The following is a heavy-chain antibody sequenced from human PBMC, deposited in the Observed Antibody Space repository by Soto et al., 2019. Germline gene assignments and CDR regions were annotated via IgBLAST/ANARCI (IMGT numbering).Heavy chain of an antibody. Sequence: QVRLVESGGGVVQPGRSLRLSCTASGFSFSSYAMYWFRQPPGKGLEWVAVISKDGMNKNYADSVKGRVTVSRDNGKFLAELAPKRLESGDTGYDYRGRDIVSNYYFVKWFEPWGQGTLVTVSS. V-gene: IGHV3-30*04. CDR1: GFSFSSYA. D-gene: IGHD3-22*01. CDR2: ISKDGMNK. CDR3: GRDIVSNYYFVKWFEP. J-gene: IGHJ5*02.